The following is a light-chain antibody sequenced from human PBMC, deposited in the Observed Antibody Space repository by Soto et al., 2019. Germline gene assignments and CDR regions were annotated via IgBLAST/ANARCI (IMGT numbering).Light chain of an antibody. CDR2: EVD. J-gene: IGLJ1*01. CDR1: SSDIGTYNF. V-gene: IGLV2-14*01. Sequence: QSALTQPASVSGSPGQAITISCSGSSSDIGTYNFVSWYQHLPGIAPQLIIFEVDNRPSGVSDRFSASKSGNTASLTISGLQADDEAEYYCSSYTTTNSDVFGSGTKVTVL. CDR3: SSYTTTNSDV.